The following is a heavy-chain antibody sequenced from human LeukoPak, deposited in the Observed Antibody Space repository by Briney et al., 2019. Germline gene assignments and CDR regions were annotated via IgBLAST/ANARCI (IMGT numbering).Heavy chain of an antibody. V-gene: IGHV1-2*02. CDR3: ARDAFDSGYDFGY. D-gene: IGHD5-12*01. Sequence: VASVKVSCKASGYTFTGYYMHWVRQAPGQGLEWMGWINPNSGGTNYAQKFQGRVTMTRDTSISTAYMELSRLRSDDTAVYYCARDAFDSGYDFGYWGQGTLATVSS. CDR2: INPNSGGT. J-gene: IGHJ4*02. CDR1: GYTFTGYY.